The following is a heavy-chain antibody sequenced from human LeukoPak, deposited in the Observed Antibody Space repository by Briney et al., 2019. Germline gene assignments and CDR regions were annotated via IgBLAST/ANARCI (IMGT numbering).Heavy chain of an antibody. V-gene: IGHV4-59*01. CDR2: IYYSGST. CDR1: GGSISSYY. D-gene: IGHD3-16*01. CDR3: ARFTPQGYGWGGYNRFDP. Sequence: SETLSLTCTVSGGSISSYYWNWIRQTPGKGLEWIGYIYYSGSTNYNPSLKSRVTITVDTSKNQFSLNLTSVTAADTAVYYCARFTPQGYGWGGYNRFDPWGQGTLVTVSS. J-gene: IGHJ5*02.